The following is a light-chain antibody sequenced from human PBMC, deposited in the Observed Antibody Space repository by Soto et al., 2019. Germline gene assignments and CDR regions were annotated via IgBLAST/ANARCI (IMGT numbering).Light chain of an antibody. J-gene: IGLJ1*01. Sequence: QSVLTQPASVSGSPGQSITISCTGTSSDVGSYNLVSWYQQHPGKAPKLMIYEGSKRPSGVSNRFSGSKSGNTASLTISGLQAEDEADYYCCSYAGSSTFYVFGTGTMSPS. V-gene: IGLV2-23*01. CDR2: EGS. CDR1: SSDVGSYNL. CDR3: CSYAGSSTFYV.